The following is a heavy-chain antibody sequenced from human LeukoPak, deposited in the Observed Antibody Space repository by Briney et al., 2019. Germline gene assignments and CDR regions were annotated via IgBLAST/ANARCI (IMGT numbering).Heavy chain of an antibody. Sequence: GGSLRLSCAASGFTFSSYVMNWVRQAPGKGLEWVSGISTSGHYTHFADSVKGRFTISRDNFKNTLYLEMNSLTAEDTAVYYCAKVRGSVGYWKTDAFDIWGQGTMVTVSS. CDR3: AKVRGSVGYWKTDAFDI. V-gene: IGHV3-23*01. J-gene: IGHJ3*02. CDR1: GFTFSSYV. D-gene: IGHD3-10*01. CDR2: ISTSGHYT.